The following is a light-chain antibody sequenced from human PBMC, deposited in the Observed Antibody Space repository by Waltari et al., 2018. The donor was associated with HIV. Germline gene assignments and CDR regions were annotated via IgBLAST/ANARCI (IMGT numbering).Light chain of an antibody. Sequence: QSVLTQPPSASGTPGQRVTISCSGSSSNIGSNYVYWYQQLPGTAPKLLIYRNNQRPSGVPDRFSGSKSGTSPSLAISGLRSEDEADYYCAAWDDSLRGFYVFGSGTKVTVL. V-gene: IGLV1-47*01. J-gene: IGLJ1*01. CDR3: AAWDDSLRGFYV. CDR2: RNN. CDR1: SSNIGSNY.